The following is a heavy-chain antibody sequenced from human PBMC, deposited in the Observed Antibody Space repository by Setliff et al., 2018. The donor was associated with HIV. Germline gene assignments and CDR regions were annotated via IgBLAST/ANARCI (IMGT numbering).Heavy chain of an antibody. CDR2: IYTSGST. V-gene: IGHV4-61*02. CDR3: ASLPPLYDSSGYYFDY. D-gene: IGHD3-22*01. J-gene: IGHJ4*02. CDR1: DSGTYY. Sequence: PSETLSLTCTVSDSGTYYWSWVRQPAGKGLEWVGRIYTSGSTKYSPSLKSRVTISMDTSKNQFSLKLSSVTAADTAVYYCASLPPLYDSSGYYFDYWGQGTLVTVS.